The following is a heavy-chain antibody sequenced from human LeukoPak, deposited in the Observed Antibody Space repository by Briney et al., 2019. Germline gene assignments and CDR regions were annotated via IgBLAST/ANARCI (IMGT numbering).Heavy chain of an antibody. Sequence: SETLSLTCTVSGGSISSYYWSWIRQPPGKGLEWIGYIYYSGSTNYNPSLKSRVTISVDTSKNQFSLKLSSVTAADTAVYYCATSRFGEWPRDFDYWGQGTLVTVSS. J-gene: IGHJ4*02. D-gene: IGHD3-10*02. CDR1: GGSISSYY. CDR3: ATSRFGEWPRDFDY. CDR2: IYYSGST. V-gene: IGHV4-59*01.